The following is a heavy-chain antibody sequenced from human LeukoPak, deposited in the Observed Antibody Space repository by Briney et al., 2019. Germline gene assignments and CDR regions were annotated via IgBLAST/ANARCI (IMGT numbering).Heavy chain of an antibody. V-gene: IGHV1-2*02. J-gene: IGHJ4*02. Sequence: ASVKVSCKASGYTFTGYYMHWVRQAPGHGLEWMGWINPNSGGTNYAQKFQGRVTMTRDTSISTAYMELSRLRSDDTAVYYCARDTSSGWYSDYWGQGTLVTVSS. CDR2: INPNSGGT. CDR1: GYTFTGYY. D-gene: IGHD6-19*01. CDR3: ARDTSSGWYSDY.